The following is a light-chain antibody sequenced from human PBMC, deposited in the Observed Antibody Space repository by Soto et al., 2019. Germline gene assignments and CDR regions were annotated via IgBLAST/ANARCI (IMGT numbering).Light chain of an antibody. CDR2: DVT. CDR1: SADVGGYDF. CDR3: SSFAGSHVA. J-gene: IGLJ2*01. Sequence: QSALTQPRSVSGSPGQSVTISCTGTSADVGGYDFVSWYQQLPDKAPKLMIYDVTKRPSGVPDRFSGFKSGNTASLTIAGLQADDEANYYCSSFAGSHVAFGGGTKLTVL. V-gene: IGLV2-11*01.